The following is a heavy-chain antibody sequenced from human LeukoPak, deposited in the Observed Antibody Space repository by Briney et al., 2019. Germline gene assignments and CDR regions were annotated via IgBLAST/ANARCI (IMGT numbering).Heavy chain of an antibody. Sequence: GESLKISCKGSGYSFSNYWIGWVRQMSGKGLEWMGIIYPGDSDTIYSPSFQGQVTISADKSISTAYLQWSSLKASDTAMYYCARRNGYNHFDYRGQGTLVTVSS. CDR2: IYPGDSDT. CDR1: GYSFSNYW. D-gene: IGHD5-24*01. CDR3: ARRNGYNHFDY. J-gene: IGHJ4*02. V-gene: IGHV5-51*01.